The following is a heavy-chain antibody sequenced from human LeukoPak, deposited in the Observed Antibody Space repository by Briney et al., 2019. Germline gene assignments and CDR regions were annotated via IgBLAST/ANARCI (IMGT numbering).Heavy chain of an antibody. J-gene: IGHJ4*02. CDR1: GESLSGYY. V-gene: IGHV4-34*01. CDR2: INHSGNT. Sequence: PSETLSLTCAVYGESLSGYYWIWIRQPPGKGLEWIGEINHSGNTNYNPSLKSRVTISVDTSKNQLSLKLTSVTAADTAVYYCARGQCLDNSWGQGTLVTVSS. D-gene: IGHD6-19*01. CDR3: ARGQCLDNS.